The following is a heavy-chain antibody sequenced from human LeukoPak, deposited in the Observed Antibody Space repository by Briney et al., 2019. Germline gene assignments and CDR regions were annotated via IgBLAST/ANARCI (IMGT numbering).Heavy chain of an antibody. J-gene: IGHJ6*03. V-gene: IGHV3-23*01. CDR1: GFTFSSYA. D-gene: IGHD3-16*01. CDR3: AKVGRRVGLTPYHYMDV. CDR2: ISGSGGST. Sequence: PGGSLRLSCAASGFTFSSYAMSWVRQAPGKGLEWVSAISGSGGSTYYADSVKGRFTISRDNSKNTLYLQMNSLRAEDTAVYYCAKVGRRVGLTPYHYMDVWGKGTTVTVSS.